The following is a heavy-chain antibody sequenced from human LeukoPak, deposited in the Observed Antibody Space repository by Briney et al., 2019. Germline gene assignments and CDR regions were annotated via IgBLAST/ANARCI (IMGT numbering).Heavy chain of an antibody. D-gene: IGHD6-19*01. CDR3: ARHSLRGIAVAGSLRDPSFDY. Sequence: GESLKISCKGSGYSFTSYWIGWVRQMPGKGLKWMGIIYPGDSDTRYSPSFQGQVTISADKSISTAYLQWSSLKASDTAMYYCARHSLRGIAVAGSLRDPSFDYWGQGTLVTVSS. V-gene: IGHV5-51*01. J-gene: IGHJ4*02. CDR1: GYSFTSYW. CDR2: IYPGDSDT.